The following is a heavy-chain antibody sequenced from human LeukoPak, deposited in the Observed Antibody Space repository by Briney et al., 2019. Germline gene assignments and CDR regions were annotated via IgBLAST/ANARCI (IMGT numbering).Heavy chain of an antibody. V-gene: IGHV4-59*11. D-gene: IGHD6-6*01. CDR2: ISYSGST. CDR3: AKVGVAARRFGYYLDY. J-gene: IGHJ4*02. Sequence: SETLSLTCTVSGGSISSHYWSWLRQPPGKGLEWIAYISYSGSTNYNPSLKSRITISVDTSKSQFSLKLTSVTAADTAVYYCAKVGVAARRFGYYLDYWGQGTLVTVSS. CDR1: GGSISSHY.